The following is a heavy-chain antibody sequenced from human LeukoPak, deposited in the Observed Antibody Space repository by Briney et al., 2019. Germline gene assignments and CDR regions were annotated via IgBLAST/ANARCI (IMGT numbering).Heavy chain of an antibody. CDR3: ARSLVRVYMDV. V-gene: IGHV4-39*07. CDR1: GGSISSSSYY. J-gene: IGHJ6*03. D-gene: IGHD2-8*02. Sequence: SETLSLTCTVSGGSISSSSYYWGWIRQPPGKGLEWIGSIYYSGSTYYNPSLKSRVTISVDTSKNQFSLKLSPVTAADTAVYYYARSLVRVYMDVWGKGTTVTVSS. CDR2: IYYSGST.